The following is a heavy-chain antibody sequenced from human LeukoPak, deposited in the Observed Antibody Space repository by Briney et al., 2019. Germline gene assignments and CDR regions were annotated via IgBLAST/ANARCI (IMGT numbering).Heavy chain of an antibody. CDR2: IYTSGST. V-gene: IGHV4-61*02. J-gene: IGHJ3*02. D-gene: IGHD1-26*01. CDR3: ARDVPLYSGSSRDAFDI. Sequence: SETLSLTCTVSGYSISSGYYWSWIRPPAGKGLEWIGRIYTSGSTNYNPSLKSRVTISVDTSKNQFSLKLSSVTAADTAVYYCARDVPLYSGSSRDAFDIWGQGTMVTVSS. CDR1: GYSISSGYY.